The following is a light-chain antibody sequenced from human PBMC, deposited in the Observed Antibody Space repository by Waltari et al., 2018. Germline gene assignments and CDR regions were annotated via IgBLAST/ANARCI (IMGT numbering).Light chain of an antibody. CDR1: DSDVGAYDF. V-gene: IGLV2-14*01. J-gene: IGLJ1*01. Sequence: QSALTQPASVSGSPGQSITISCSGTDSDVGAYDFVSWYQQHPGKAPHLIIYEVSNRPSGISKRVSASKSGNTATLTISGLQAEDEADYYCSSYTTSSAPGVFGAGTRVTVL. CDR2: EVS. CDR3: SSYTTSSAPGV.